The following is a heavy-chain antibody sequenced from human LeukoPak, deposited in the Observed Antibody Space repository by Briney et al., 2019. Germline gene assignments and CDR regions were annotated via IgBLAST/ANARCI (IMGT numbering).Heavy chain of an antibody. CDR2: ISGSGGST. V-gene: IGHV3-23*01. D-gene: IGHD6-13*01. J-gene: IGHJ4*02. CDR1: GVTFSSYV. Sequence: GGSLRLSCAASGVTFSSYVMTWVRQAPGKGLEWVSVISGSGGSTYYADSVRGRFTISRDNSKNTLYLQMNSLRAGDTAVYYCARVGFPGIAAAGTFDYWGQGTLVTVSS. CDR3: ARVGFPGIAAAGTFDY.